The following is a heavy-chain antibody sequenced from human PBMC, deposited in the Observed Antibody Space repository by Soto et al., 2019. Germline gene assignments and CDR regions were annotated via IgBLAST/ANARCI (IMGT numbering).Heavy chain of an antibody. CDR3: ARVYFWSGYYTGGAGYMDV. D-gene: IGHD3-3*01. Sequence: PSETLSLTCTVSGGSISSHYWSWIRQPPGKGLEWIGYLYYSGNTNCSPSLKSRVTISVDTSKNQVSLNLTSVTAADTAVYYCARVYFWSGYYTGGAGYMDVWGKGTTVTVSS. CDR2: LYYSGNT. CDR1: GGSISSHY. V-gene: IGHV4-59*11. J-gene: IGHJ6*03.